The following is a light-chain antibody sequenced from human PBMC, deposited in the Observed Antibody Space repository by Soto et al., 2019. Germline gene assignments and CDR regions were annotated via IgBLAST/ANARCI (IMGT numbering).Light chain of an antibody. Sequence: QSALTQPASASGSPGQSVTISCTGTSSDVGGYTYVSWYQHHPGKAPKLMIYDVSYRPSGVSNRFSGSKSGNTASLTISGLQAEDEADYYCTSYKSSSTLQVFGGGTKLTVL. J-gene: IGLJ2*01. CDR3: TSYKSSSTLQV. V-gene: IGLV2-14*03. CDR2: DVS. CDR1: SSDVGGYTY.